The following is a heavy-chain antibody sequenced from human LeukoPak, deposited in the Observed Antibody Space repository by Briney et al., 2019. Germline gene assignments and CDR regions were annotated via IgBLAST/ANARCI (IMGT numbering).Heavy chain of an antibody. J-gene: IGHJ3*02. Sequence: ASVKVSCKASGYTFTSYDINWVRQATVQGLEWMGWMNPNSGNTGYAQKFQGRVTITRNTSISTAYMELSSLRSEDTAVYYCARTIGYCGGDCSDDAFDIWGQGTMVTVSS. CDR2: MNPNSGNT. D-gene: IGHD2-21*02. V-gene: IGHV1-8*03. CDR3: ARTIGYCGGDCSDDAFDI. CDR1: GYTFTSYD.